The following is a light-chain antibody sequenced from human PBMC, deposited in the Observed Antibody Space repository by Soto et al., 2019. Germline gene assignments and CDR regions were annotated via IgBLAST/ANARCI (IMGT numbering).Light chain of an antibody. J-gene: IGLJ1*01. Sequence: QSVLTQPASVSGSPGQSITISCTGTSSVVGGYDYVSWYQQLPGKAPKLLIYDVNNRPSGVSHRFSGSKSGNTASLTISGLQAEDEADYYCSSNTGSSAFVFGTGTKVTVL. CDR2: DVN. CDR3: SSNTGSSAFV. V-gene: IGLV2-14*01. CDR1: SSVVGGYDY.